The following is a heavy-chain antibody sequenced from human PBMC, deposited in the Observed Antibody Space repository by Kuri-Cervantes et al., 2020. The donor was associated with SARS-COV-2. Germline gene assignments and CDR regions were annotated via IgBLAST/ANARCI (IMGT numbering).Heavy chain of an antibody. Sequence: GESLKISCTASGFTFNTYNMNWVRQAPGKGLEWVSSISSSSSYIYYADSVKGRFTISRDNAKNSLYLQMNSLRAEDTAVYYCARTGGSHSVGAFDIWGQGTMVTVSS. J-gene: IGHJ3*02. CDR1: GFTFNTYN. CDR2: ISSSSSYI. CDR3: ARTGGSHSVGAFDI. D-gene: IGHD1-26*01. V-gene: IGHV3-21*01.